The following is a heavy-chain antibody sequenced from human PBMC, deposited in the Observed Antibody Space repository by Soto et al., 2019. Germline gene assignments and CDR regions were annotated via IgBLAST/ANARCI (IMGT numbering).Heavy chain of an antibody. CDR2: ISGSGGST. CDR3: AKAPTIFGVAAGGMDV. J-gene: IGHJ6*01. CDR1: GFTFSSYA. D-gene: IGHD3-3*01. Sequence: GGSLRLSCAASGFTFSSYAMSWVRQAPGKGLKWVSAISGSGGSTYYADSVKGRFTISRDNSKNTLYLQMNSLRAEDTAVYYCAKAPTIFGVAAGGMDVWGQGTTVTVSS. V-gene: IGHV3-23*01.